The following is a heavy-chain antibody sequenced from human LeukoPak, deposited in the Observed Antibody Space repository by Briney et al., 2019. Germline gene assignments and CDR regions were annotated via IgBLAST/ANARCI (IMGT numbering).Heavy chain of an antibody. CDR2: FTHLETT. CDR1: GGSISSGGYY. Sequence: SETLSLTCTVSGGSISSGGYYWSWIRQSPGKGLEWLGEFTHLETTNYNPSLKSRVTVSVDTSKNQFSLSLTSVTAADTAVFCARGNRRLGYYGSGSRLPYDSWGQGTLVTVSS. D-gene: IGHD3-10*01. V-gene: IGHV4-39*01. CDR3: ARGNRRLGYYGSGSRLPYDS. J-gene: IGHJ5*02.